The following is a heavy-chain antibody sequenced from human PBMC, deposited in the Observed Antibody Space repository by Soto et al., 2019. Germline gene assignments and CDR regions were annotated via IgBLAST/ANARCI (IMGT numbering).Heavy chain of an antibody. D-gene: IGHD3-22*01. Sequence: ASVKVSCKASGYTFTSYDINWVRQASGQGLEWMGWINPNSGGTNYAQKFQGRVTMTRDTSISTAYMELRSLTSGDTAVYYCASEPINYNEGSGYYPLGYWGYGTLVTVSS. CDR3: ASEPINYNEGSGYYPLGY. J-gene: IGHJ4*01. V-gene: IGHV1-2*02. CDR1: GYTFTSYD. CDR2: INPNSGGT.